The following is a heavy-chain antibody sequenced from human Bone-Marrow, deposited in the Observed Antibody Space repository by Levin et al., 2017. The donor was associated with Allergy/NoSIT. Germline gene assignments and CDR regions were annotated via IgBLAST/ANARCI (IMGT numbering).Heavy chain of an antibody. V-gene: IGHV4-4*02. J-gene: IGHJ3*02. Sequence: GSLRLSCAVSGGSISSSNWWSWVRQPPGKGLEWIGEIYHSGSTNYNPSLKSRVTISVDKSKNQFSLKLSSVTAADTAVYYCARVLQRIAVAGTLPMVTPGGAFDIWGQGTMVTVSS. CDR2: IYHSGST. CDR1: GGSISSSNW. D-gene: IGHD6-19*01. CDR3: ARVLQRIAVAGTLPMVTPGGAFDI.